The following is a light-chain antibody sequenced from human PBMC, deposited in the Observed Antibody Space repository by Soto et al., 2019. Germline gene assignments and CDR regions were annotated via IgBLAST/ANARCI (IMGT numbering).Light chain of an antibody. CDR1: QSVSSN. V-gene: IGKV3D-15*01. J-gene: IGKJ5*01. CDR3: QQYNNWPAIT. CDR2: GAS. Sequence: IVMTQSPATLSVSPGERATLSCRASQSVSSNLAWYQQKPGQAPRLLIYGASTRAPGIPARFSGFGSGTDFTLTISSLQSEDFAIYYCQQYNNWPAITFGQGTRLEIK.